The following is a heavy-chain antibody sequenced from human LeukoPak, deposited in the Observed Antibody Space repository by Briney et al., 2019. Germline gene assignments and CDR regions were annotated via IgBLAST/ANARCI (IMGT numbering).Heavy chain of an antibody. D-gene: IGHD6-19*01. CDR2: VNWNGDNT. CDR1: GFSFDDFA. Sequence: GGSLRLSCEASGFSFDDFAMAWVRQAPGKGLEWVSGVNWNGDNTGYADSVKGRFTISRDNAKNSLYLQMNSLRVEDTAIYFCARDRDSSGLYGGADLWGQGVLVTVSS. CDR3: ARDRDSSGLYGGADL. J-gene: IGHJ5*02. V-gene: IGHV3-20*04.